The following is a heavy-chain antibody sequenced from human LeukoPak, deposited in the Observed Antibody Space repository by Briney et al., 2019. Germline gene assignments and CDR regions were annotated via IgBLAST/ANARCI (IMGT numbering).Heavy chain of an antibody. Sequence: GGSLRLSCAASGFTVSSNYMSWVRQAPGKGLEWVSVIYSGGSTYYADSVKGRFTISRDNSKNTLYLQMNSLRAEDTAVYYCARENGDRPSFDYWGQGTLVTVSS. CDR1: GFTVSSNY. CDR2: IYSGGST. J-gene: IGHJ4*02. V-gene: IGHV3-66*01. CDR3: ARENGDRPSFDY. D-gene: IGHD4-17*01.